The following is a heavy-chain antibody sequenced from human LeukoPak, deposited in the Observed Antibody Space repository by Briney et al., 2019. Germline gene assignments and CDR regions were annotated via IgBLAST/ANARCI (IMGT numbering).Heavy chain of an antibody. J-gene: IGHJ4*02. D-gene: IGHD6-19*01. CDR1: GYSFTSYG. Sequence: ASVKVSCKASGYSFTSYGITWVRQAPGQGLEWMGWINADNGDTNYAQKFQDRVTMTIDTSTTTAYMELRTLRSDDTAVYYCARRWSSGWYGDYWGQGTLVTVSS. V-gene: IGHV1-18*04. CDR2: INADNGDT. CDR3: ARRWSSGWYGDY.